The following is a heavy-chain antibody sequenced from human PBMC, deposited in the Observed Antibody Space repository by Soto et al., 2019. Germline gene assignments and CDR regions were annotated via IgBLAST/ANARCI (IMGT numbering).Heavy chain of an antibody. Sequence: SETLSLTCAVYGGSFSNNWWSWVRQPPGKGLEWIGEIFHSGSTNYNPSLKTRVTISLDKSKNQFSLKLSSVTAADTAVYYCARVYSGSYSDYWGQGTLVTVSS. D-gene: IGHD1-26*01. CDR1: GGSFSNNW. CDR3: ARVYSGSYSDY. V-gene: IGHV4-4*02. J-gene: IGHJ4*02. CDR2: IFHSGST.